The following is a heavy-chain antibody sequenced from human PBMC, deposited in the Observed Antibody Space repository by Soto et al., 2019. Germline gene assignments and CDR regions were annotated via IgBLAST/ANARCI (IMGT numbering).Heavy chain of an antibody. CDR2: ISYDGSNK. V-gene: IGHV3-30-3*01. J-gene: IGHJ4*02. D-gene: IGHD5-12*01. CDR1: GFTFSSYA. CDR3: ARTSAYDSFTDY. Sequence: QVQLVESGGGVVQPGRSLRLSCAASGFTFSSYAMHWVRQAPGKGLEWVAVISYDGSNKYYADSVKGRFTISRDNSKNTLYLQMNSLRAEDTAVYYCARTSAYDSFTDYWGQGTLVTVSS.